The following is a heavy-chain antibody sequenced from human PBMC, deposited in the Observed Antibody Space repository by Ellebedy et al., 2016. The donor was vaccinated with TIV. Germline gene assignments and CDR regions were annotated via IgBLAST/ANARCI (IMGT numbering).Heavy chain of an antibody. V-gene: IGHV5-51*01. D-gene: IGHD1-14*01. CDR3: AKLGHRATPDDS. J-gene: IGHJ4*02. Sequence: GESLKISCQGSAYSFINYWIVWVRQMPGRGLEWMGIIDLSDSDTRYSPSSQGQVTISADRSVTTASLHFNSLKPSDTAVYYCAKLGHRATPDDSWGQGTLVTVSS. CDR1: AYSFINYW. CDR2: IDLSDSDT.